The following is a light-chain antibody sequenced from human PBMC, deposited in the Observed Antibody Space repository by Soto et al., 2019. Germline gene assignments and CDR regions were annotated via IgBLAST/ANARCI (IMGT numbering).Light chain of an antibody. Sequence: EIVLTQSPATLSLSPGERATLSCRASQSVSSYLAWYQQKPGQAPRLLIYDASTRATGIPARFSGSGSGTDFTLTISSLEPEDVAVYYCQQRSNWPGITFGGGTKVEIK. CDR2: DAS. J-gene: IGKJ4*01. V-gene: IGKV3-11*01. CDR3: QQRSNWPGIT. CDR1: QSVSSY.